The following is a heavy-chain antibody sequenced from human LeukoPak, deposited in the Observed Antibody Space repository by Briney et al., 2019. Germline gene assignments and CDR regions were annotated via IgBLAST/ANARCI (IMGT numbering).Heavy chain of an antibody. CDR2: IYYSGST. D-gene: IGHD6-19*01. CDR3: ARDHSIAVAGTGLGFDY. V-gene: IGHV4-61*08. Sequence: SQTLSLTCTVSGGSISSGDYYWSWIRQPPGKGLEWLGYIYYSGSTNYNPSLKSRVTISVDTSKNQFSLKPSSVTAADTAVYYCARDHSIAVAGTGLGFDYWGQGTLVTVSS. J-gene: IGHJ4*02. CDR1: GGSISSGDYY.